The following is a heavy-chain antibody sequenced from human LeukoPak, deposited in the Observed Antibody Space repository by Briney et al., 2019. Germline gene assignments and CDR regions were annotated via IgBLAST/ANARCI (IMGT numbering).Heavy chain of an antibody. CDR3: ARDEGYCSSTSCYRHAFDI. Sequence: ASVKVSCKASGYTFTGYYMHWVRQAPGQGLEWLGWINPNSGGTNYAQKFQRWVTMTRDTSISTAYMELSRLRSDDTAVDYCARDEGYCSSTSCYRHAFDIWGQGTMVTVSS. J-gene: IGHJ3*02. CDR2: INPNSGGT. CDR1: GYTFTGYY. D-gene: IGHD2-2*01. V-gene: IGHV1-2*04.